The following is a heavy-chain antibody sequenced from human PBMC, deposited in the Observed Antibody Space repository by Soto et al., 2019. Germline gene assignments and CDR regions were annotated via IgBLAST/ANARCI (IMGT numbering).Heavy chain of an antibody. V-gene: IGHV4-59*01. J-gene: IGHJ6*02. D-gene: IGHD2-15*01. CDR3: ARGRCSGGSCYSWDYYYYYGMDV. CDR1: GGSISSYY. CDR2: IYYSGST. Sequence: QVQLQESGPGLVKPSETLSLTCTVSGGSISSYYWSWIRQPPGKGLEWIGYIYYSGSTNYNPSLKSRVTISVDTSKNQFSLKLSSVTAADTAVYYCARGRCSGGSCYSWDYYYYYGMDVWGQGTTVTVSS.